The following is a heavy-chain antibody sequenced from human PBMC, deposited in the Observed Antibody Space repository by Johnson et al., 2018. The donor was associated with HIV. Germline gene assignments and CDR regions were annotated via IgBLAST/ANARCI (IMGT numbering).Heavy chain of an antibody. CDR3: AREPTRGGTSGAFDI. CDR1: GFTFSSYA. Sequence: QVQLVESGGGVVQPGRSLRLSCAASGFTFSSYAMHWVRQAPGKGLEWVAVISYDGSNKYYADSVKGRFTISRDNSKNTLYLQMNSLRAGDTAVYYCAREPTRGGTSGAFDIWGQGTMVTVSS. J-gene: IGHJ3*02. D-gene: IGHD3-16*01. CDR2: ISYDGSNK. V-gene: IGHV3-30*14.